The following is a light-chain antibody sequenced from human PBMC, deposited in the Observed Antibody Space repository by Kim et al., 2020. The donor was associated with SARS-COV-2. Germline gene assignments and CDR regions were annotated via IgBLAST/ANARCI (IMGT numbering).Light chain of an antibody. Sequence: SYELTQPPSVSVSPGQTASITCSGDKLGDKYACWYQQKPGQFPVLVIYQDSKRPSGIPERFSGSNSGNTATLTISGTQAMEEADYYCQAWDSSTVVFGVG. V-gene: IGLV3-1*01. CDR2: QDS. J-gene: IGLJ3*02. CDR1: KLGDKY. CDR3: QAWDSSTVV.